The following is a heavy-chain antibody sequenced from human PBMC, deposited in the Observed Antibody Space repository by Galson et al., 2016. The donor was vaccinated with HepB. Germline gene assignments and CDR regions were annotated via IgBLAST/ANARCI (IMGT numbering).Heavy chain of an antibody. CDR1: GFTFNSYG. D-gene: IGHD3-10*01. CDR3: AAYDNPLLWFDPGTPNWFDP. J-gene: IGHJ5*02. V-gene: IGHV3-23*01. Sequence: SLRLSCAASGFTFNSYGMTWVRQAPGKGPEWVSVISGSGSGTYYADSVKGRFSISRDNSKDTVYLEMNSLRPEDTAVYYCAAYDNPLLWFDPGTPNWFDPWGQGTLVTVSS. CDR2: ISGSGSGT.